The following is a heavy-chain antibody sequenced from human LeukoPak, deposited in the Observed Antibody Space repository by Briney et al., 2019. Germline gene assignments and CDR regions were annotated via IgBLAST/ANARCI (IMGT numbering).Heavy chain of an antibody. CDR3: TTDYGAGKAVDDY. CDR2: IKSKTDGGTT. Sequence: PGGSLRLSCAASGFTFSNAWMSWVRQAPGKGLEWVGRIKSKTDGGTTDYAAPVKGRFTISRDDSKNTLYLQMNSLKTEDTAVYYCTTDYGAGKAVDDYWGQGTLVTVSS. D-gene: IGHD6-19*01. J-gene: IGHJ4*02. CDR1: GFTFSNAW. V-gene: IGHV3-15*01.